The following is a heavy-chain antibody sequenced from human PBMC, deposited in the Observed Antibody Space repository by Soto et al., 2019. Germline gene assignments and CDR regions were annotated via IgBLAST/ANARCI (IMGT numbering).Heavy chain of an antibody. CDR2: IYYSGST. D-gene: IGHD6-13*01. CDR1: GGSISSGDYY. V-gene: IGHV4-30-4*01. Sequence: SETLSLTCTVSGGSISSGDYYWSWIRQPPGKGLEWIGYIYYSGSTYYNPSLKSRVTISVDTSKNQFSLKLSSVTAADTAVYYCAREGPPSSSWYGRWFDPWGQGTLVTVSS. CDR3: AREGPPSSSWYGRWFDP. J-gene: IGHJ5*02.